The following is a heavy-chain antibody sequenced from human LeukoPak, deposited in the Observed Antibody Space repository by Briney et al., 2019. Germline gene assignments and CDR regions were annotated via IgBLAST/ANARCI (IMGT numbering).Heavy chain of an antibody. D-gene: IGHD5-24*01. CDR1: GYTFTSYD. CDR3: ARAFLEMATISAFDI. V-gene: IGHV1-8*01. J-gene: IGHJ3*02. Sequence: GASVKVSCKASGYTFTSYDINWVRQATGQGLEWMGWMNPNSGNTGYAQKFQGRVTMTRDTSISTAYMELSRLRSDDTAVYYCARAFLEMATISAFDIWGQGTMVTVSS. CDR2: MNPNSGNT.